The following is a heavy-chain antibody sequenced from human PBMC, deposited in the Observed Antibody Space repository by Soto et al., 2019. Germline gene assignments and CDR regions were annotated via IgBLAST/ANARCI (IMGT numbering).Heavy chain of an antibody. CDR3: ARHGSGSQYPIDH. J-gene: IGHJ4*02. D-gene: IGHD3-10*01. CDR2: INHSGST. V-gene: IGHV4-34*01. CDR1: GGSFSGYY. Sequence: SETLSLTCAVYGGSFSGYYWSWIRQPPGKGLEWIGEINHSGSTYYNPSLKSRVTISVDTSKNQFPLKLNSVTAADTAVYYCARHGSGSQYPIDHWGQGTLVTVSS.